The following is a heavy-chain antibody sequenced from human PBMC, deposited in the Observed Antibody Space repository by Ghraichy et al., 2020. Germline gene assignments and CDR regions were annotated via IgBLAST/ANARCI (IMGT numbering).Heavy chain of an antibody. V-gene: IGHV4-39*01. CDR3: AMRYYDFWSGYASFDL. Sequence: SETLSLTCTVSGGSISSNDDYWGWIRQPPGKGLEWIGSIFYNGNVYYNPSLKSRVTISVDTSKNQFSLKLSSVTAADTAVYYCAMRYYDFWSGYASFDLWGQGTMVTVSS. CDR2: IFYNGNV. J-gene: IGHJ3*01. CDR1: GGSISSNDDY. D-gene: IGHD3-3*01.